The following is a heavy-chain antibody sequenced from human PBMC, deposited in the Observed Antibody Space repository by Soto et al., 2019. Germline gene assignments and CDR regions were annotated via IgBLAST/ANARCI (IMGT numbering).Heavy chain of an antibody. CDR3: ARVYRIVGAKGGDYYFDY. J-gene: IGHJ4*02. D-gene: IGHD1-26*01. CDR2: INPNSGGT. CDR1: GYTFTGYY. Sequence: QVQLVQSGAEVKKPGASVKVSCKASGYTFTGYYMHWVRQAPGQGLEWMGGINPNSGGTNYAEKFQGWVTITRDTSLSTAYMELSRLTSDDTAVYYCARVYRIVGAKGGDYYFDYWGQGTLVTVSS. V-gene: IGHV1-2*04.